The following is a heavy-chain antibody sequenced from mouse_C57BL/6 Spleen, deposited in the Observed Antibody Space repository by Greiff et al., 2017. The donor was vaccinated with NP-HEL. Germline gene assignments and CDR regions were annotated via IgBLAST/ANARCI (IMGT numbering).Heavy chain of an antibody. J-gene: IGHJ1*03. Sequence: VQLQQPGPELVKPGASVKISCKASGYTFTDYYMNWVKQSPGKSLEWIGDINPNNGGTSYNQKFKGKATLTVDKSSSTAYMELRSLTSEDSAVYYCARNLLRYWYFDVWGTGTTVTVSS. V-gene: IGHV1-26*01. D-gene: IGHD1-1*01. CDR2: INPNNGGT. CDR1: GYTFTDYY. CDR3: ARNLLRYWYFDV.